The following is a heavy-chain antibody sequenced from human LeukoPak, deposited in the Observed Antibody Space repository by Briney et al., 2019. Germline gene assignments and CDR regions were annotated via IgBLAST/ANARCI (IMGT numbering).Heavy chain of an antibody. CDR2: ISTGDEI. Sequence: PGGSLRLSCEASGFTLTGYSMNWVRQAPGKGLEWVSVISTGDEIHYAESVRGRFTISRDSSSNTLSLHMNSLRVEDTAIYYCATSQGPGNHWFDPWGQGTLVTVSS. J-gene: IGHJ5*02. V-gene: IGHV3-53*01. CDR3: ATSQGPGNHWFDP. CDR1: GFTLTGYS.